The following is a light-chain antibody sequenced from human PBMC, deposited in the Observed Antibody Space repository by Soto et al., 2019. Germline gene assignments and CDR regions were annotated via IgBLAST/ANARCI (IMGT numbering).Light chain of an antibody. Sequence: DIQLTQSPSFLSASVGDRVTITCRASQGISSYLAWYQQKPGKAPKLLIYAASTVQSGVPSRFSGSGSGTEVTLTISSLQPEDFATYYCQQDTFGQGTKLEIK. J-gene: IGKJ2*01. CDR3: QQDT. CDR2: AAS. CDR1: QGISSY. V-gene: IGKV1-9*01.